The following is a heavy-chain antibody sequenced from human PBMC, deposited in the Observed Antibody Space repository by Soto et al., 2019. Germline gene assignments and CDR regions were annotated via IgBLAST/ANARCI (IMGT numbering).Heavy chain of an antibody. CDR1: GYTFTGYY. V-gene: IGHV1-2*04. CDR2: INPNSGGT. Sequence: GASVKVSCKASGYTFTGYYMHWVRQAPXQGLEWMGWINPNSGGTNYAQKFQGWVTMTRDTSISTAYMELSRLRSDDTAVYYCARGLVDTAIVTAYYYYGMDVWGQGTTVTVSS. CDR3: ARGLVDTAIVTAYYYYGMDV. J-gene: IGHJ6*02. D-gene: IGHD5-18*01.